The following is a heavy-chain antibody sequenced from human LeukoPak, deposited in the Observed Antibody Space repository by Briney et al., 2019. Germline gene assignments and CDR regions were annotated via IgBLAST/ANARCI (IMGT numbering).Heavy chain of an antibody. CDR2: IYYTGST. D-gene: IGHD2-2*01. CDR3: ARLYCSSTSCL. Sequence: SETLSLTCSVSGGSINRDSSSSYFWAWIRQSPGTGMEWIGSIYYTGSTYYNPSLKSRVTISVDTSKNQFSLKLSSVTAADTAVYYCARLYCSSTSCLWGQGTLVTVSS. V-gene: IGHV4-39*07. J-gene: IGHJ4*02. CDR1: GGSINRDSSSSYF.